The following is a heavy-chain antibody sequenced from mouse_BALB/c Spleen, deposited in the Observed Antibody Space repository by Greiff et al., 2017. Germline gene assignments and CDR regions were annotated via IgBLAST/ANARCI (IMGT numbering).Heavy chain of an antibody. V-gene: IGHV5-6-5*01. CDR3: ARDYYGSSYPWFAY. Sequence: DVMLVESGGGLVKPGGSLKLSCAASGFTFSSYAMSWVRQTPEKRLEWVASISSGGSTYYPDSVKGRFTISRDNARNILYLQMSSLRSEDTAMYYCARDYYGSSYPWFAYWGQGTLVTVSA. D-gene: IGHD1-1*01. CDR2: ISSGGST. J-gene: IGHJ3*01. CDR1: GFTFSSYA.